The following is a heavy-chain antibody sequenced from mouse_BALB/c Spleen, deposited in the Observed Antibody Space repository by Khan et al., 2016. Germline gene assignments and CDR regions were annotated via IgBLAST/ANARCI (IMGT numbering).Heavy chain of an antibody. Sequence: LVKTGTSVKISCKASGYSFTGYYMHWVKQSHGKSLEWIGYISCYNGATRYNQKFKSKATFTVDTSSSTAYMQFNSLTSEDSAVYYCARSSRGTYYYAMDYWGQGTSVTVSS. V-gene: IGHV1S34*01. CDR3: ARSSRGTYYYAMDY. CDR1: GYSFTGYY. CDR2: ISCYNGAT. J-gene: IGHJ4*01. D-gene: IGHD2-14*01.